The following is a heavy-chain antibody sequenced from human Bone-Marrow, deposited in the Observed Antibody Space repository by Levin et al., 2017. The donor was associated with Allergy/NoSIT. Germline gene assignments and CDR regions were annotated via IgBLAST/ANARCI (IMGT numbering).Heavy chain of an antibody. CDR1: GFTFSSYG. V-gene: IGHV3-30*18. Sequence: GESLKISCAASGFTFSSYGMHWVRQAPGKGLEWVAVISYDGSNKYYADSVKGRFTISRDNSKNTLYLQMNSLRAEDTAVYYCAKGVRAARQKGPLDYWGQGTLVTVSS. D-gene: IGHD6-6*01. J-gene: IGHJ4*02. CDR3: AKGVRAARQKGPLDY. CDR2: ISYDGSNK.